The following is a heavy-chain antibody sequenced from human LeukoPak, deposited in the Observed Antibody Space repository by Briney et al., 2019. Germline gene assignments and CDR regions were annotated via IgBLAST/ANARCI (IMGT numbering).Heavy chain of an antibody. V-gene: IGHV3-48*01. CDR1: GFTFSSYS. Sequence: GGSLRLSCAASGFTFSSYSMSWVRQAPGKGLDWISYISDSGSSKQYADSVKGRFTISRDNAKNSLYLQMNSLRAEDTAEYYCARGRGGAFDIWGQGIMVTVSS. J-gene: IGHJ3*02. CDR3: ARGRGGAFDI. CDR2: ISDSGSSK.